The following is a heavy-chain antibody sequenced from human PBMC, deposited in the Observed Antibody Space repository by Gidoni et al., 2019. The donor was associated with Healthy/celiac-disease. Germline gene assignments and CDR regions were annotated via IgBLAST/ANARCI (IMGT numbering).Heavy chain of an antibody. CDR2: ISYDGSNK. D-gene: IGHD4-17*01. V-gene: IGHV3-30*18. Sequence: QVQLVESGGGVVQPGRSLRLSCAASGFTFSSYGMHWVRQAPGKGLEWVAVISYDGSNKYYADSVKGRFTISRDNSKNTLYLQMNSLRAEDTAVYYCAKVIGAYGDSPRADGSDNWFGPWGQGTLVTVSS. CDR1: GFTFSSYG. CDR3: AKVIGAYGDSPRADGSDNWFGP. J-gene: IGHJ5*02.